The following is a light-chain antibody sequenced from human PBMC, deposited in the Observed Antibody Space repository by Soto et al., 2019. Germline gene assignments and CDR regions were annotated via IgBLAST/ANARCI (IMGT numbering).Light chain of an antibody. CDR1: QSVSSNY. V-gene: IGKV3-20*01. CDR2: GAS. J-gene: IGKJ5*01. Sequence: EIVLTQSPGTLSLSPGERATLSYRASQSVSSNYLAWYQQKPGQAPRLLFYGASTRATGIADRFSGSGSGTDFTLTISRLEPEDFAVYYCQQYGSSSITFGQGTRLEIK. CDR3: QQYGSSSIT.